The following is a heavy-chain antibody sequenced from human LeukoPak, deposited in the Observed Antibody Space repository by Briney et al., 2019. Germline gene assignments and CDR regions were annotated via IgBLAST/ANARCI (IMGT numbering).Heavy chain of an antibody. CDR2: IYYSGST. CDR1: GGSISSGDYY. CDR3: AREPPMGYGPGWYYMDV. J-gene: IGHJ6*03. Sequence: PSETLSLTCTVSGGSISSGDYYWSWIRQPPGKGLEWIGYIYYSGSTYYNPSLKSRVTISVDTSKNQFSLKLSSVTAADTAVYYCAREPPMGYGPGWYYMDVWGKGTTVTVSS. D-gene: IGHD3-10*01. V-gene: IGHV4-30-4*08.